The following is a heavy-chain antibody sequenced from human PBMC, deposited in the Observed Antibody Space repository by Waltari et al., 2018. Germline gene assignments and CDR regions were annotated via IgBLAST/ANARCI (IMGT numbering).Heavy chain of an antibody. CDR1: GFTFGSYA. V-gene: IGHV3-48*03. CDR2: ISSSGSTI. J-gene: IGHJ4*02. Sequence: EVQLVESGGGLVQPGGSLRLPCAASGFTFGSYAMHLVRPAPGKGLGWVSYISSSGSTIYYADSVKGRFTISRDNAKNSLYLQMNSLRAEDTAVYYCARSMGYCSGGSCPGDYWGQGTLVTVSS. D-gene: IGHD2-15*01. CDR3: ARSMGYCSGGSCPGDY.